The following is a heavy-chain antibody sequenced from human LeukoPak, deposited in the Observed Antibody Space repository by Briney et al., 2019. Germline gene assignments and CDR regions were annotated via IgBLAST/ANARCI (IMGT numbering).Heavy chain of an antibody. V-gene: IGHV3-11*06. J-gene: IGHJ4*02. CDR3: VKDLVASGWYAPFDY. D-gene: IGHD6-19*01. CDR2: SSSSSSYT. Sequence: GGSLRLSCAASGFTFSDYHMSWIRQAPGKGLEWVSYSSSSSSYTNYADSVKGRFTISRDNSNNTPYLQMSSLGAEDMAVYYCVKDLVASGWYAPFDYWGQGTLVTVSS. CDR1: GFTFSDYH.